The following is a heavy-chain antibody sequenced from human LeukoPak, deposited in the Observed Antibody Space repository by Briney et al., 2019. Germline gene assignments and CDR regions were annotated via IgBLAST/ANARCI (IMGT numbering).Heavy chain of an antibody. Sequence: GGSLRLSCAASGFIFSSFGMSWVRQAPGKGLEWVSCISSSGGSTYYADSVKGRFTISRDNSKNTLYLQMNSLRADDTAVYYCAREVGSFDYWGQGTLVTVSS. J-gene: IGHJ4*02. D-gene: IGHD1-26*01. CDR3: AREVGSFDY. V-gene: IGHV3-23*01. CDR1: GFIFSSFG. CDR2: ISSSGGST.